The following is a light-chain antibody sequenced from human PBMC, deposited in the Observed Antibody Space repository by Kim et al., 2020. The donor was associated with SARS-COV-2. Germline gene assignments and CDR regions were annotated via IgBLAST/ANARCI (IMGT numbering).Light chain of an antibody. CDR1: QSVNSN. V-gene: IGKV3-15*01. CDR3: QQFNDWPRT. Sequence: EIVMTQSPATLSVSPGERATLSCWASQSVNSNLVWYQQKPGQAPRLLIYGASTRATGIPARFSGSGSGTEFTLTISSLQSEDFAVYYCQQFNDWPRTFGQGTKVEIK. CDR2: GAS. J-gene: IGKJ1*01.